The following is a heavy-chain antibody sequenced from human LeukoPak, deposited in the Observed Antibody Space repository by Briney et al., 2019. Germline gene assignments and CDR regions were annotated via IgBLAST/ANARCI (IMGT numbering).Heavy chain of an antibody. CDR2: INPSGGSI. V-gene: IGHV1-46*01. CDR1: GDTFGSYY. J-gene: IGHJ3*01. CDR3: ARGRHYYESSDYYYEGDAFDV. D-gene: IGHD3-22*01. Sequence: ASVKVSCKASGDTFGSYYMHWVRQAPGQGLEWMGIINPSGGSISYAQKFQGRVTMTRDMSTSTVYMELSSLRSEDTAVYYCARGRHYYESSDYYYEGDAFDVWGQGTMVTVSS.